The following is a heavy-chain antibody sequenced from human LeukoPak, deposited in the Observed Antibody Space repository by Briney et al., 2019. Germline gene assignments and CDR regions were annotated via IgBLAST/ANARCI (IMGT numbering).Heavy chain of an antibody. CDR1: GGSFSGYY. J-gene: IGHJ6*03. D-gene: IGHD1-26*01. V-gene: IGHV4-34*01. CDR3: ARPYSGSFYYYYYYMDV. CDR2: INHSGST. Sequence: SETLSLTCAVYGGSFSGYYWSWIRQPPGKGLEWIGEINHSGSTNYNPSLKSRVTISVDTSKNQFSLKLSSVTAADTAVYYCARPYSGSFYYYYYYMDVWGKGTTVTVSS.